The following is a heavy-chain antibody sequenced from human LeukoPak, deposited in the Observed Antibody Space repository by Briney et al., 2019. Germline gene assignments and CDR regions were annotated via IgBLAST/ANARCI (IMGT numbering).Heavy chain of an antibody. CDR3: ARSRGTFDI. CDR2: IYHSGST. J-gene: IGHJ3*02. Sequence: SETLSLTCTVSGGSISSYYWSWIRQPPGKGLEWIGYIYHSGSTYYNPSLKSRVTISVDRYKIQFSLKLSSVTAADTAVYYCARSRGTFDIWGQGTMVTVSS. V-gene: IGHV4-59*12. CDR1: GGSISSYY.